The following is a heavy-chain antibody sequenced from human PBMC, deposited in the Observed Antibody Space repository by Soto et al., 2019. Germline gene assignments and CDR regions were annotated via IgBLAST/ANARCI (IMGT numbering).Heavy chain of an antibody. Sequence: GEPQKISWKGSGYSFTSYWIGWVSQMPGKGLEWMGIIYPGDSDTRYSPSFQGQVTISADKSISTAYLQWSSLKASDTAMYSCARHQGYSGYDFYYWGQGTLVTVSS. CDR1: GYSFTSYW. D-gene: IGHD5-12*01. J-gene: IGHJ4*02. CDR2: IYPGDSDT. V-gene: IGHV5-51*01. CDR3: ARHQGYSGYDFYY.